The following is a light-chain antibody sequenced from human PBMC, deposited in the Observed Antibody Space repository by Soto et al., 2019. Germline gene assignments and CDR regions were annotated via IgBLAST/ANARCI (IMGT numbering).Light chain of an antibody. CDR3: QQLRT. J-gene: IGKJ4*01. V-gene: IGKV1-9*01. CDR1: QGISGY. Sequence: DIQLTQSPSFLSASVGDRVTITCRASQGISGYLVWYQQKPGKAPKLLIYAASTLQSGVPSRFSGSGSGTEFTLTISSLQPEDFATYYCQQLRTFGGGTKVEIK. CDR2: AAS.